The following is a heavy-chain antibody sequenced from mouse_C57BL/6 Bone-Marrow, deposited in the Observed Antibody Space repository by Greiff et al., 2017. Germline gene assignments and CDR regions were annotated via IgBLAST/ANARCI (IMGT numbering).Heavy chain of an antibody. CDR2: IYPGSGST. CDR1: GYTFTSYW. CDR3: ARSGYYGSSYDY. V-gene: IGHV1-55*01. J-gene: IGHJ2*01. D-gene: IGHD1-1*01. Sequence: QVQLQQPGAELVKPGASVKMSCKASGYTFTSYWITWVKQRPGQGLEWIGDIYPGSGSTNYNEKFKSKATLTVDTSSSTAYMQLSSLTSEASAVYYCARSGYYGSSYDYWGQGTTLTVSS.